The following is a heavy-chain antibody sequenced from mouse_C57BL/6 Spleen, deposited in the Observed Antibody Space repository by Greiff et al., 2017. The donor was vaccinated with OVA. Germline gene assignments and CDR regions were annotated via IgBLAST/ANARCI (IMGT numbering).Heavy chain of an antibody. CDR3: ARGGIYDGYYVGFAY. CDR1: GYTFTDYY. D-gene: IGHD2-3*01. J-gene: IGHJ3*01. V-gene: IGHV1-26*01. CDR2: INPNNGGT. Sequence: VQLKHSGPELVKPGASVKISCKASGYTFTDYYMNWVKQSHGKSLEWIGDINPNNGGTSYNQKFKGKATLTVDKSSSTAYMELRSLTSEDSAVYYCARGGIYDGYYVGFAYWGQGTLVTVSA.